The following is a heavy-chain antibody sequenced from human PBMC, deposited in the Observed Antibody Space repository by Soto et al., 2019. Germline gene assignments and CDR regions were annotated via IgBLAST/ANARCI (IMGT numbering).Heavy chain of an antibody. J-gene: IGHJ3*02. CDR1: GYPVTAYY. CDR3: AGGGGVGVAGSAAFDM. Sequence: QLHLVQSGAVVKKPGASVTVSCSASGYPVTAYYMHWVRQAPGRGLEWMGGINPATGAAKYTQTFQARVTMTRDTSTSTVFMELCGVTSEDSAVFYWAGGGGVGVAGSAAFDMWGQGTLVTVSS. D-gene: IGHD3-3*01. CDR2: INPATGAA. V-gene: IGHV1-2*02.